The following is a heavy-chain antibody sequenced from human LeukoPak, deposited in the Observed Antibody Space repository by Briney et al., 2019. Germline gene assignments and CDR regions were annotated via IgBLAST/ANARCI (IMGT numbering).Heavy chain of an antibody. Sequence: GASVKVSCKASGYTFTGYYIHWVRQAPGQGLEWMGWINPNSGGTHSAQRFQGRVTMTWDTSISTVYMEFSRLRSDDTAVYYCARGNLLSRQRYYFDYWGQGTLVTVSS. V-gene: IGHV1-2*02. CDR1: GYTFTGYY. CDR3: ARGNLLSRQRYYFDY. CDR2: INPNSGGT. J-gene: IGHJ4*02. D-gene: IGHD3-10*01.